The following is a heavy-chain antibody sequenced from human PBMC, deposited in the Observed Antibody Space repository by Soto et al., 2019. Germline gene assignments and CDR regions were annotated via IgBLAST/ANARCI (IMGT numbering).Heavy chain of an antibody. J-gene: IGHJ4*02. CDR2: IYYSGST. Sequence: SETLSLTCTVSGGSISSSSYYWGWIRQPPGKGLEWIGSIYYSGSTYYNQSLKSRVTISVDTSKNQFSLKLSSVTAADTAVYYCARRGAYGDYGYWGQGTLVTVSS. D-gene: IGHD4-17*01. V-gene: IGHV4-39*01. CDR1: GGSISSSSYY. CDR3: ARRGAYGDYGY.